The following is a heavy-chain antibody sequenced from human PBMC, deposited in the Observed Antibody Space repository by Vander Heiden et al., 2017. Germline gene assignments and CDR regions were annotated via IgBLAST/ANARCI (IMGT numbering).Heavy chain of an antibody. CDR1: GFTFSSYA. CDR3: ARDGEIFGVVTYANWFDP. Sequence: QVQLVESGGGVVQPGRSLRLSCAASGFTFSSYAVHWVRQAPGKGLEWVAVISYDGSNKYYADSVKGRFTISRDNSKNTLYLQMNSLRAEDTAVYYCARDGEIFGVVTYANWFDPWGQGTLVTVSS. D-gene: IGHD3-3*01. V-gene: IGHV3-30*01. CDR2: ISYDGSNK. J-gene: IGHJ5*02.